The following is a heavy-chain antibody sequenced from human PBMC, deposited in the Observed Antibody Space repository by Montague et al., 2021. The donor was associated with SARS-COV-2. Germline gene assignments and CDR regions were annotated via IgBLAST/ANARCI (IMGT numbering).Heavy chain of an antibody. CDR2: IYYSGST. D-gene: IGHD2-8*01. Sequence: TRSLTCTVSGGSISSGGYYWCWIRQPPGKGLEWIGYIYYSGSTNYNPSLKSRLTISVDTSKNHFSLKLSSVTAADTAVYYCARGEGVMVYVYGMDVWGQGTTVTVSS. CDR1: GGSISSGGYY. CDR3: ARGEGVMVYVYGMDV. J-gene: IGHJ6*02. V-gene: IGHV4-31*03.